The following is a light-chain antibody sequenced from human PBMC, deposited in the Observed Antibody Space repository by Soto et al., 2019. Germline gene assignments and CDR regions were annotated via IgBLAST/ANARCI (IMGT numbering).Light chain of an antibody. CDR2: GAS. CDR3: HQYSSSRRT. CDR1: QSVSSNF. V-gene: IGKV3-20*01. J-gene: IGKJ1*01. Sequence: PGERVTLSCRASQSVSSNFLAWYQQKPGQAPRLLIYGASNGAAGIPDRFSGSGSGTDFTLTISRLEPEDFAVYYCHQYSSSRRTFGQGTKVEIK.